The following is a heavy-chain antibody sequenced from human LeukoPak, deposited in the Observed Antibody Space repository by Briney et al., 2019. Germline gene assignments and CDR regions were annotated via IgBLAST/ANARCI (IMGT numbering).Heavy chain of an antibody. CDR2: FHSSGST. CDR3: ARLPTGFPNWFDT. V-gene: IGHV4-39*01. Sequence: SETLSLTCTVSGASLSFTSHSWGWVRQSPGKGLEWMATFHSSGSTFYNPSLQSRVTISADTSKSQFSLNLSSMTAADTAVYYCARLPTGFPNWFDTWGQGTLVTVSS. D-gene: IGHD4-17*01. CDR1: GASLSFTSHS. J-gene: IGHJ5*02.